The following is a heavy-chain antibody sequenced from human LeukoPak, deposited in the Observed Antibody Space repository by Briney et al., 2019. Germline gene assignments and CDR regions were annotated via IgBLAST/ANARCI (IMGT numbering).Heavy chain of an antibody. Sequence: GGSLRLSRAASGFTVSSNYMSWVRQAPGKGLEWVSVIYSGGTTYYADSVKGRFTISRDNSKNTLYLQMNSLRAEDTAVYYCAKGTYGAFDYWGQGTLVTVSS. CDR2: IYSGGTT. J-gene: IGHJ4*02. CDR1: GFTVSSNY. CDR3: AKGTYGAFDY. D-gene: IGHD4/OR15-4a*01. V-gene: IGHV3-53*01.